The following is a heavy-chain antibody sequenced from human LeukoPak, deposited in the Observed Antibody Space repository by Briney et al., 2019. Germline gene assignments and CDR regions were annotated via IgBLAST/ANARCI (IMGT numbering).Heavy chain of an antibody. CDR1: GYTFTSYG. J-gene: IGHJ6*03. Sequence: GASVKVSCKASGYTFTSYGISWVRQAPGRGLEWMGWISAYNGNTNYAQKLQGRVTMTTDTSTSTAYMELRSLRSDDTAVYYCARSPDWLYYYYMDVWGKGTTVTISS. D-gene: IGHD3-9*01. CDR2: ISAYNGNT. V-gene: IGHV1-18*01. CDR3: ARSPDWLYYYYMDV.